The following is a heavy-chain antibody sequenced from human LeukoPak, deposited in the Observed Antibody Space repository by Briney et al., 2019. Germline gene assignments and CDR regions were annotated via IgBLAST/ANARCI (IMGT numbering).Heavy chain of an antibody. CDR2: ISWNSGSI. CDR1: GFTFDDYA. Sequence: GGSLRLSCAASGFTFDDYAMHWLRQAPGKGLVWGSGISWNSGSIGYADSVKGRFTISRDNAKNSLYLQMNSLRAEDTALYYCAKENHYYRSGSYQSWGQGTLVTVSS. CDR3: AKENHYYRSGSYQS. D-gene: IGHD3-10*01. J-gene: IGHJ5*02. V-gene: IGHV3-9*01.